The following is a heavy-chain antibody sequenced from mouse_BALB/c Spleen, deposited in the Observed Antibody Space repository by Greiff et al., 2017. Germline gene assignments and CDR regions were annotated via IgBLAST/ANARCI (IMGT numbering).Heavy chain of an antibody. V-gene: IGHV1-67*01. Sequence: QVQLKESGPELVRPGVSVKISCKGSGYTFTDYAMHWVKQSHAKSLEWIGVISTYYGNTNYNQKFKGKATMTVDKSSSTAYMELARLTSEASAIYYCARSPVYYAMDYWGQGTSVTVSS. CDR2: ISTYYGNT. CDR3: ARSPVYYAMDY. J-gene: IGHJ4*01. CDR1: GYTFTDYA.